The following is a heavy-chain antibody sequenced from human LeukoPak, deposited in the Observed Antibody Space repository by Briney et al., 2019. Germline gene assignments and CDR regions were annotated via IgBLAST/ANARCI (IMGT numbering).Heavy chain of an antibody. V-gene: IGHV3-66*01. Sequence: GESLKISCAASGIAVDDNYMSWVRQPPGEGLEWVSVIYSGGTTYYADSVKGRFTISRDNSKNTLYLQMDSLRAEDTAVYYCAKAWGLSADYWGQGALVTVSS. CDR2: IYSGGTT. CDR3: AKAWGLSADY. CDR1: GIAVDDNY. J-gene: IGHJ4*02. D-gene: IGHD2/OR15-2a*01.